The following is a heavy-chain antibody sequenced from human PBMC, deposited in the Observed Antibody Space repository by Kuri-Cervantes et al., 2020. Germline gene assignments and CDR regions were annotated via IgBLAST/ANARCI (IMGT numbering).Heavy chain of an antibody. CDR3: TRDPLYYYDSSGYYYY. CDR2: IRSKAYGGTT. Sequence: GGSLRLSCTASGFTFGDYAMSWVRQAPGKGLEWVGFIRSKAYGGTTEYAASVKGRFIISRDDSKSIAYLQMNSLKTEDTAVYYCTRDPLYYYDSSGYYYYWGQGTLVTVSS. D-gene: IGHD3-22*01. V-gene: IGHV3-49*04. CDR1: GFTFGDYA. J-gene: IGHJ4*02.